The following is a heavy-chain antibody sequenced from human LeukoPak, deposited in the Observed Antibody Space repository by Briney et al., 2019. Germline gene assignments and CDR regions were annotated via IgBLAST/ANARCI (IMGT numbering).Heavy chain of an antibody. D-gene: IGHD5-18*01. V-gene: IGHV3-23*01. CDR2: ISGSGGST. CDR1: GFTFSNAW. J-gene: IGHJ4*02. Sequence: GGSLRLSCAASGFTFSNAWMSWVRQAPGKGLEWVSAISGSGGSTYYADSVKGRFTISRDNSKNTLYLQMNSLRAEDTAVYYCAKLDTVMVNYWGQGTLVTVSS. CDR3: AKLDTVMVNY.